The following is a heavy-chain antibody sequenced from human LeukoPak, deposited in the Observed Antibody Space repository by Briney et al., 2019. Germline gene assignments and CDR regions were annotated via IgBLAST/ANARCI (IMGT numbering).Heavy chain of an antibody. CDR2: ISGSGGST. V-gene: IGHV3-23*01. J-gene: IGHJ1*01. Sequence: GGSLRLSCAASGFTFSSYAMSWVRQAPGKGLEWVSAISGSGGSTYYADSVKGRFTISRDNSKNTLYLQMNSLRAEDTAVYYCAKVGFGGPILTGPEYFQHWGQGTLVTVSS. CDR1: GFTFSSYA. CDR3: AKVGFGGPILTGPEYFQH. D-gene: IGHD3-9*01.